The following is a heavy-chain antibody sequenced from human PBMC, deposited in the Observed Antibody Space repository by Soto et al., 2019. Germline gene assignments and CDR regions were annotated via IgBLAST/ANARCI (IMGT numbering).Heavy chain of an antibody. Sequence: EVQLLESGGGLVQPGGSLRLSCAASGFTFSSYAMSWVRQAPGKGLEWVSAISGSGGSTYYADSVKGRFTISRDNSKNKLYLQMNSLRAEDTAVYYCARGNYYDSSGYPPRGYYYYGMDVWGQGTTVTVSS. CDR2: ISGSGGST. CDR3: ARGNYYDSSGYPPRGYYYYGMDV. CDR1: GFTFSSYA. D-gene: IGHD3-22*01. V-gene: IGHV3-23*01. J-gene: IGHJ6*02.